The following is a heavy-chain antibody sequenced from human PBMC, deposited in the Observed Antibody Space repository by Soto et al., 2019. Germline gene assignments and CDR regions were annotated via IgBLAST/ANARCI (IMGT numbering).Heavy chain of an antibody. CDR3: ARRYGSSFDY. CDR1: GGSISTYY. J-gene: IGHJ4*02. Sequence: SETLSLTCTVSGGSISTYYWGWLRQPPGKGLEWIGYIYYSGSPNYNPSLKSRVTISVDMSKNQFSLRLNSVTAADTAVYYCARRYGSSFDYWGQGTLVTVSS. CDR2: IYYSGSP. D-gene: IGHD6-13*01. V-gene: IGHV4-59*08.